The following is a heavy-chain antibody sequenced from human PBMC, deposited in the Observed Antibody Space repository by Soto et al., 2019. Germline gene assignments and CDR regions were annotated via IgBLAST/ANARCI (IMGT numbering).Heavy chain of an antibody. CDR1: GFNLRNYG. Sequence: QVQLVESGGGVVQPGRSLRLSCAASGFNLRNYGMHWVRQAPGKGLEWVAVISYDRSDYADSVKGRLTISRDNSKNTLDLQMSSLRAEGTAGYYCAKEVGGGHYDYWGQGILVTVSS. CDR2: ISYDRS. CDR3: AKEVGGGHYDY. J-gene: IGHJ4*02. V-gene: IGHV3-30*18. D-gene: IGHD3-22*01.